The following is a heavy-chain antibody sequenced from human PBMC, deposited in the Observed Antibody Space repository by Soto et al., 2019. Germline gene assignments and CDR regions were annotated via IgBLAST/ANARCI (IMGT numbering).Heavy chain of an antibody. D-gene: IGHD5-18*01. CDR2: IDWDDDK. V-gene: IGHV2-70*01. CDR3: ARVLYSYGYGDYCYGMDV. Sequence: SGPTLVNPTQTLTLTCTFSGFSLSTSGMCVSWIRQPPGKALEWLALIDWDDDKYYSTSLKTRLTISKDTSKNQVVLTMTNMDPVDTATYYCARVLYSYGYGDYCYGMDVWGQGTTVTVSS. J-gene: IGHJ6*02. CDR1: GFSLSTSGMC.